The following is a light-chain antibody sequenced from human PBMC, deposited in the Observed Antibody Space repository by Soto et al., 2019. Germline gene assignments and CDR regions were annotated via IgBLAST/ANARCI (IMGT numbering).Light chain of an antibody. CDR3: QQTYSTPYT. J-gene: IGKJ2*01. Sequence: DIPMTQSPSSLSASVGDRVTITCRASQSISTFLNWYQQKPGKAPKLLIFAASSLESGVQSSFSGSGSGTDFTLTISTLQPEDSATYYCQQTYSTPYTFRQGTKLEIK. V-gene: IGKV1-39*01. CDR1: QSISTF. CDR2: AAS.